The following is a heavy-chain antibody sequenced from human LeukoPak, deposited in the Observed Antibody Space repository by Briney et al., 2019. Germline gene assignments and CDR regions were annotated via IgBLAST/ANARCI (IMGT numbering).Heavy chain of an antibody. Sequence: SETLSLTCAVYGGSFSGYYWSWIRQPPGKGLEWIGEINHSGSTNYNPSLKSRVTISVDTSKNQFSLKLSSVTAADTAVYYCASSGAGSWFDPWGQGTLVTVSS. D-gene: IGHD3-10*01. CDR2: INHSGST. V-gene: IGHV4-34*01. J-gene: IGHJ5*02. CDR3: ASSGAGSWFDP. CDR1: GGSFSGYY.